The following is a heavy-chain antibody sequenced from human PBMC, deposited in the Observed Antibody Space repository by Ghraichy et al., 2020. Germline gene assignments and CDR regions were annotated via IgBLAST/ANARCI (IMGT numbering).Heavy chain of an antibody. Sequence: GGSLRLSCSASGFTFSSCAMHWVRQAPGKGLQYVSVISSNGGNTYYADSVKGRFTISRDNSKNTLYLQMSSLRPEDTAIYYCVKESTSSSGRLYFYDYWGQGTLVTVSS. D-gene: IGHD6-6*01. V-gene: IGHV3-64D*06. CDR1: GFTFSSCA. J-gene: IGHJ4*02. CDR3: VKESTSSSGRLYFYDY. CDR2: ISSNGGNT.